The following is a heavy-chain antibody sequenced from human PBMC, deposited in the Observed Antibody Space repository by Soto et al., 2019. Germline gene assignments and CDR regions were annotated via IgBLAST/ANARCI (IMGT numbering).Heavy chain of an antibody. Sequence: SETLSLTCTVSGGSVSSGGYYWSWIRQPPGKGLEWIGYIYYSGSTNYNPSLKSRVTISVDTSKNQFSLKLSSVTAADTAVYYCARDHPGYDFWSGYYRANWFDPWGQGTLVTVS. J-gene: IGHJ5*02. CDR1: GGSVSSGGYY. CDR3: ARDHPGYDFWSGYYRANWFDP. D-gene: IGHD3-3*01. CDR2: IYYSGST. V-gene: IGHV4-61*08.